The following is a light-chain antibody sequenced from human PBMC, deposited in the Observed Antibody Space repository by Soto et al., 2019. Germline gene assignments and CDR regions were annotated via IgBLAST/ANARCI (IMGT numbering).Light chain of an antibody. CDR2: GAS. J-gene: IGKJ2*01. Sequence: EIVMTQSPATLSVSPGERATLSCRASQSVSSNLAWYQHKPGQAPRLLIYGASTRATGIPARFSGSGSGTDCTLTISSLQSEDFAVYYCQQYNNWPYTFGQGTTLEIK. CDR1: QSVSSN. V-gene: IGKV3-15*01. CDR3: QQYNNWPYT.